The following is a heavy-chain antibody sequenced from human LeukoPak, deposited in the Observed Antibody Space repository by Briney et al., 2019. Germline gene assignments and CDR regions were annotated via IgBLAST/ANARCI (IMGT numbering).Heavy chain of an antibody. CDR2: ISSSSNYI. J-gene: IGHJ4*02. D-gene: IGHD3-3*01. Sequence: GGSLRLSCAASGFTFSSYSMNWVRQAPGEELEWVSSISSSSNYIHYADSVKGRFTISRDTATNSLFLQMNSLRAEDTAVYFCARDLTDDFWGGYHFDYWGQGILVTVSS. CDR3: ARDLTDDFWGGYHFDY. V-gene: IGHV3-21*01. CDR1: GFTFSSYS.